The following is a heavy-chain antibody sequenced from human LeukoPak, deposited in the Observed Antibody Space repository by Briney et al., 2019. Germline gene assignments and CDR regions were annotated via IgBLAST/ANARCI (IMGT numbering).Heavy chain of an antibody. CDR1: GFTFSNSA. CDR3: ARVNGYYVNVDY. Sequence: GGSLRLSCAASGFTFSNSAMSWVRQAPGKGLEWVSTISGSGGSTYYADSVKGRFTISRDNSKSTLYLQINSLRAEDTAVYYCARVNGYYVNVDYWGQGTLVTVSS. V-gene: IGHV3-23*01. J-gene: IGHJ4*02. CDR2: ISGSGGST. D-gene: IGHD3-22*01.